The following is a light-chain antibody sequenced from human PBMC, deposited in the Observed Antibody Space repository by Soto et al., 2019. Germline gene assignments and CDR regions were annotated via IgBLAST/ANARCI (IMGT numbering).Light chain of an antibody. CDR2: EVS. CDR3: SSYTSSSTLA. CDR1: SSDVGGYNY. Sequence: QSALTQPASVSGSPGQSITISCTGTSSDVGGYNYVSWYQQHPGKAPKLMIYEVSNRPSGVSYRFSGSKSGNTASLTISGLQAEDEADYYCSSYTSSSTLAFGGGTKVTVL. J-gene: IGLJ2*01. V-gene: IGLV2-14*01.